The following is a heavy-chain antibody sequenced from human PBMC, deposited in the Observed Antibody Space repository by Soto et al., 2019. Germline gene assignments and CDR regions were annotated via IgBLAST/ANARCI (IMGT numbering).Heavy chain of an antibody. CDR2: IYYSGST. D-gene: IGHD2-21*01. J-gene: IGHJ5*02. CDR3: ARVFVVRSLWFDP. V-gene: IGHV4-61*08. Sequence: SETLSLTCAVSGGSISSGGYSRSWIRQPPGKGLEWIGYIYYSGSTNYNPSLKSRVTISVDTSKNQFSLKLSSVTAADTAVYYCARVFVVRSLWFDPWGQGTLVTVSS. CDR1: GGSISSGGYS.